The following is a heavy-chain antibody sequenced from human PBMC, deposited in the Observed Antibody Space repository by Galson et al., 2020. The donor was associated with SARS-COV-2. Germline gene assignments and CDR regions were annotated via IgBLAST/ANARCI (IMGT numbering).Heavy chain of an antibody. V-gene: IGHV4-39*01. J-gene: IGHJ6*03. CDR3: ARRKYYNYYMDV. CDR1: GGSISSSSYY. CDR2: ISYSGST. Sequence: SETLSLTCTVPGGSISSSSYYWGWIRQPPGKGLAWIGSISYSGSTYYNPSLKSRVVISVDKSKNQFSLKMSSVTAADTAVYYCARRKYYNYYMDVCGKGTTVTISS.